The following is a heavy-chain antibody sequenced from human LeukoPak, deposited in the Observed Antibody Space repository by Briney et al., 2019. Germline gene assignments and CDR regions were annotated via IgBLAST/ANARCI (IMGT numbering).Heavy chain of an antibody. J-gene: IGHJ4*02. D-gene: IGHD3-9*01. CDR3: AAYYDILSCYSDGPPFDY. CDR2: INPNSGGT. V-gene: IGHV1-2*02. CDR1: GYTFTGSY. Sequence: ASVKVSCKASGYTFTGSYMRWVRQAPGQGLEWMGWINPNSGGTNYAQKFQGRVTMTRDTSISTAYMELSRLRSDDTAVYYCAAYYDILSCYSDGPPFDYWGQGTLVTVSS.